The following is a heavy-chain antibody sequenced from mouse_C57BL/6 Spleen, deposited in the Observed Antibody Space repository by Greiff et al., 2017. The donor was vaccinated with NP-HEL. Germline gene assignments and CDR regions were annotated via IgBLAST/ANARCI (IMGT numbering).Heavy chain of an antibody. Sequence: VQLQQSGAELVRPGASVKLSCTASGFNIKDDYMHWVKQRPEQGLEWIGWIDPETGDTEYASKFQGKATITADTSSNTAYLQLSSLTSEDTAVYYCTTLGRNYDYWGQGTTLTVSS. CDR3: TTLGRNYDY. CDR1: GFNIKDDY. D-gene: IGHD2-1*01. CDR2: IDPETGDT. V-gene: IGHV14-4*01. J-gene: IGHJ2*01.